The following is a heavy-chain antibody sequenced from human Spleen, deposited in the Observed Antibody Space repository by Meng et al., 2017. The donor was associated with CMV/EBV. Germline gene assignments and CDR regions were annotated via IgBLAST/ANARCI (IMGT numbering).Heavy chain of an antibody. CDR3: ARAPTPTYYYDSSGWPLDY. J-gene: IGHJ4*02. CDR2: IGAYNGNT. Sequence: ASVKVSCKASGYTFTNYGISWVRQAPGQGLEWMGWIGAYNGNTNYAQKYQGRVTMTTDTSTSTAYMELSSLRSEDTAVYYCARAPTPTYYYDSSGWPLDYWGQGTLVTVSS. D-gene: IGHD3-22*01. V-gene: IGHV1-18*01. CDR1: GYTFTNYG.